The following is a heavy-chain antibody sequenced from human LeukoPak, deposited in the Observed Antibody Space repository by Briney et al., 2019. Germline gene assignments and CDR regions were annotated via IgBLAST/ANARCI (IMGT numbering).Heavy chain of an antibody. CDR2: ISSSSSYI. V-gene: IGHV3-21*01. CDR1: GFTFSSYS. CDR3: ASGDFYGDYGDAFDI. Sequence: WGSLRLSCAASGFTFSSYSINWVRQAPGKGLEWVSSISSSSSYIYYADSVKGRFTISRDNAKNSLYLQMNSLRAEDTAVYYCASGDFYGDYGDAFDIWGQGTMVTVSS. D-gene: IGHD4-17*01. J-gene: IGHJ3*02.